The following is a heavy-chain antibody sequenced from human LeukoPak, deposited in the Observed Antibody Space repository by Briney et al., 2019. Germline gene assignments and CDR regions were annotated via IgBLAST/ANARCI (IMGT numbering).Heavy chain of an antibody. CDR2: IIPILGIA. CDR1: GGTFSSYA. CDR3: AVDSSGYYPGPADY. J-gene: IGHJ4*02. V-gene: IGHV1-69*04. Sequence: GASVKVSCKASGGTFSSYAISWVRQAPGQGLEWMGRIIPILGIANYAQKFQGRVTITADKSTSTAYMELSSLRSEDTAVYYCAVDSSGYYPGPADYWGQGTLVTVSS. D-gene: IGHD3-22*01.